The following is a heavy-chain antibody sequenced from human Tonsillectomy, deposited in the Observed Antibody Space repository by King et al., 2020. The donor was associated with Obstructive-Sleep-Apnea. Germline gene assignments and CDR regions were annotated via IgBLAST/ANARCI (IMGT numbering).Heavy chain of an antibody. Sequence: QLVQSGAEVKKPGASVKVSCKASGYTFTSYAISWVRQAPGQGLEWMGWISAYNGKTNYAQKFQGRVTMTTDTSTSTAYMELGSLRSDETAVYYCVRSSGNRSDYYQAYWGQGTLVTFSS. CDR1: GYTFTSYA. J-gene: IGHJ4*02. CDR2: ISAYNGKT. CDR3: VRSSGNRSDYYQAY. V-gene: IGHV1-18*01. D-gene: IGHD3-3*01.